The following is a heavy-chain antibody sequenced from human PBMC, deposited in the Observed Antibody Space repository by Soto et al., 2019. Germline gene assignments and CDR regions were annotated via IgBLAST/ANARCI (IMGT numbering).Heavy chain of an antibody. D-gene: IGHD3-22*01. Sequence: LRLSCAASGFTFSSYWMSWVRQAPGKGLEWVANIKQDGSEKYYVDSVKGRFTISRDNAKNSLYLQMNSLRAEDTAVYYCARDRGTMIVVVDYFDYWGQGTLVTVSS. V-gene: IGHV3-7*01. CDR1: GFTFSSYW. CDR2: IKQDGSEK. CDR3: ARDRGTMIVVVDYFDY. J-gene: IGHJ4*02.